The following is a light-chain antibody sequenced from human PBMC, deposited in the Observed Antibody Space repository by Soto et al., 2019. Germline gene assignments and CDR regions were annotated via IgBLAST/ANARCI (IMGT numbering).Light chain of an antibody. CDR2: FGS. CDR1: QSLLYNNTYNY. V-gene: IGKV2-28*01. J-gene: IGKJ5*01. Sequence: EMVMTQSPVTLPASGGEPASIYCRSSQSLLYNNTYNYLDWYVQKPGQSPQLLIYFGSNRAPGVPDRFSGSGSGTDFTLKINRVEAEDVGTYYCMQALQSLTFGQGTRLEIK. CDR3: MQALQSLT.